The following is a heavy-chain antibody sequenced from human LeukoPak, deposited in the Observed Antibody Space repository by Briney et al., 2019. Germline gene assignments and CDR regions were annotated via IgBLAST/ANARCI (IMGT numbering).Heavy chain of an antibody. V-gene: IGHV1-69*05. J-gene: IGHJ6*03. CDR3: ARDGGPWTTVVTPTYYYYMDV. CDR2: IIPIFGTA. Sequence: ASVKVSCKASGGTFTSYAISWVRQAPGQGLEWMGGIIPIFGTANYAQKFQGRVTITTDESTSTAYMELSSLRSEDTAVYYCARDGGPWTTVVTPTYYYYMDVWGKGTTGTVSS. CDR1: GGTFTSYA. D-gene: IGHD4-23*01.